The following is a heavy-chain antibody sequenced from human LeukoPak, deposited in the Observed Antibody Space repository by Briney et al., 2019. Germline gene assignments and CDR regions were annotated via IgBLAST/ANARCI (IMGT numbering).Heavy chain of an antibody. CDR1: GYTFTGYD. Sequence: GASVKVSCKASGYTFTGYDINWVRQATGQGLEWMGWMNPNSGNTGYAQKFQGRVTMTRNTSISTAYMELSSLRSEDTAVYYCARRVNLSRRGWFDPWGQGTLVTVSS. D-gene: IGHD1-20*01. CDR3: ARRVNLSRRGWFDP. J-gene: IGHJ5*02. V-gene: IGHV1-8*01. CDR2: MNPNSGNT.